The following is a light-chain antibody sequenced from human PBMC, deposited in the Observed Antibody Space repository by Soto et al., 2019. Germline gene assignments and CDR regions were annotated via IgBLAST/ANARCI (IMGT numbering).Light chain of an antibody. CDR3: QQGYRAPHT. CDR2: AAS. J-gene: IGKJ1*01. CDR1: QSIINY. Sequence: DMQMTQSPSSLSASVGDRVIITCRASQSIINYLNWYQQKPGKAPKLLIYAASSLQSGVPSSFSGSGSGTDFTLTISSLQPEDFATYYCQQGYRAPHTFGQGTKVDIK. V-gene: IGKV1-39*01.